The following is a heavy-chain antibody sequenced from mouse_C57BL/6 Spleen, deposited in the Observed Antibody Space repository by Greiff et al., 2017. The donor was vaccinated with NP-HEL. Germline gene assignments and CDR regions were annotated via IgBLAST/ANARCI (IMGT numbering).Heavy chain of an antibody. CDR2: INYDGSST. CDR1: GFTFSDYY. CDR3: AREGELGRGRYFDY. D-gene: IGHD4-1*01. J-gene: IGHJ2*01. V-gene: IGHV5-16*01. Sequence: EVKLMESEGGLVQPGSSMKLSCTASGFTFSDYYMAWVRQVPEKGLEWVANINYDGSSTYYLDSLKSRFIISRDNAKNILYLQMSSLKSEDTATYYCAREGELGRGRYFDYWGQGTTLTVSS.